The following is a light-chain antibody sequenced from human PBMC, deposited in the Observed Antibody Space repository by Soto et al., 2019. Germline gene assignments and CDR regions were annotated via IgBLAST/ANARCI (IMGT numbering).Light chain of an antibody. CDR3: QSYDSSLSVV. Sequence: QLVLTQPPSVSGAPGQRVTISCTGSSSNIGAGYDVHWYQQLPGTAPKLLISGNSNRPSGVPDRFSGSKSATSASLAITGLQAEDEADYYCQSYDSSLSVVFGGGTKLTVL. J-gene: IGLJ2*01. CDR1: SSNIGAGYD. CDR2: GNS. V-gene: IGLV1-40*01.